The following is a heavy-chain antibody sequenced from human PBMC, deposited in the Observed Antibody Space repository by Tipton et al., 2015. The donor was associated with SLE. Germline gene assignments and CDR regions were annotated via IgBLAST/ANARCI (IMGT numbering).Heavy chain of an antibody. Sequence: SLRLSCAASGFTFDDYAMHWVRQAPGKGLEWVSGISWNSGSIGYADSVKGRFTISRDNSKNSLYLQMNSLRTEDTALYYCAKARSGYDLGYYYGMDVWGQGTTVTVSS. J-gene: IGHJ6*02. D-gene: IGHD5-12*01. CDR2: ISWNSGSI. V-gene: IGHV3-9*01. CDR1: GFTFDDYA. CDR3: AKARSGYDLGYYYGMDV.